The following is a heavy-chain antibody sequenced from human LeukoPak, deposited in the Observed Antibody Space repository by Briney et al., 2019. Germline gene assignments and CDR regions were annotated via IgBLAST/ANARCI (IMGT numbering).Heavy chain of an antibody. CDR3: ARGRTVTTGQNFDY. J-gene: IGHJ4*02. CDR2: ISGSGGST. V-gene: IGHV3-23*01. CDR1: GFTFSNFA. Sequence: GGSLRLFCAASGFTFSNFAKIWVRQAPGKGLEWVSAISGSGGSTYYADSVKGRFTISRDNSKNTLYLQMNSLRAEDRAVYYCARGRTVTTGQNFDYWGQGTLVTVSS. D-gene: IGHD4-17*01.